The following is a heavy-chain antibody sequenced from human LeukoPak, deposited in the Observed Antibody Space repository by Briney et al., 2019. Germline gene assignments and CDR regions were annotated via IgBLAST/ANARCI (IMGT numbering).Heavy chain of an antibody. D-gene: IGHD6-19*01. Sequence: SETLSLTCTVSGGSISSYYWSWIRQPPGKGLEWIGYIYYSGSTNYNPSLKSRVTISVGTSKNQFSLKLSSVTAADTAVYYCARAEYSSGFGFDYWGQGTLVTVSS. CDR2: IYYSGST. V-gene: IGHV4-59*01. J-gene: IGHJ4*02. CDR3: ARAEYSSGFGFDY. CDR1: GGSISSYY.